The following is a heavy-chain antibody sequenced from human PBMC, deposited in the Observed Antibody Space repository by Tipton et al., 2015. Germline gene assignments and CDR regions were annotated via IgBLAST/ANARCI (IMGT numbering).Heavy chain of an antibody. CDR1: GYTFTSYD. CDR3: VRSPREEGFDY. CDR2: MNPNSGNT. J-gene: IGHJ4*02. Sequence: QLVQSGAEVKKPGASVRVSCKASGYTFTSYDINWVRQATGQGLEWMGWMNPNSGNTGYAQKFQDRVTMTRSTSISTAYMELSSLRSEGTAVYYCVRSPREEGFDYWGQGALVTVSS. V-gene: IGHV1-8*01.